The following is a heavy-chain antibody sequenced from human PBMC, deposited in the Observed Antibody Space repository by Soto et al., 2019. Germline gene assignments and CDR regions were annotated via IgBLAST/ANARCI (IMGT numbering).Heavy chain of an antibody. CDR1: GFSLSTSGVG. CDR3: AHSRVLWFGELFQNWFDP. Sequence: GSGPTLVNPTQTLTLTCTFSGFSLSTSGVGVGWIRQPPGKALEWLALIYWDDDKRYSPSLKSRLTITKDTSKNQVVLTMTNMDPVDTATYYCAHSRVLWFGELFQNWFDPWGQGTRVTVSS. D-gene: IGHD3-10*01. CDR2: IYWDDDK. J-gene: IGHJ5*02. V-gene: IGHV2-5*02.